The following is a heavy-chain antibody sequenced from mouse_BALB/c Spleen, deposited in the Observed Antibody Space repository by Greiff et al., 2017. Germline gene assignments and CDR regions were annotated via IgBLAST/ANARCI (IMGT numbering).Heavy chain of an antibody. V-gene: IGHV1-12*01. J-gene: IGHJ4*01. CDR3: ARDEGYYAMDY. Sequence: VQLQQPGAELVKPGASVKMSCKASGYTFTSYNMHWVKQTPGQGLEWIGAIYPGNGDTSYNQKFKGKATLTADKSSSTAYMQLSSLTSEDSAVYYCARDEGYYAMDYWGQGTSVTVSS. CDR2: IYPGNGDT. CDR1: GYTFTSYN.